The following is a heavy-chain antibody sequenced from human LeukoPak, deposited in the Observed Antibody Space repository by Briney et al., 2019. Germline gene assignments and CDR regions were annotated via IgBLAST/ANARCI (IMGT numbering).Heavy chain of an antibody. D-gene: IGHD1-1*01. V-gene: IGHV3-48*04. CDR3: ARVNGGFDY. Sequence: GGSLRLSCAASGFTFGSYSMNWVRQAPGKGLEWVSYISSSSSTIYYADSVKGRFTISRDNAKNSLYLQMNSLRAEDTAVYYCARVNGGFDYWGQGTLVTVSS. CDR2: ISSSSSTI. CDR1: GFTFGSYS. J-gene: IGHJ4*02.